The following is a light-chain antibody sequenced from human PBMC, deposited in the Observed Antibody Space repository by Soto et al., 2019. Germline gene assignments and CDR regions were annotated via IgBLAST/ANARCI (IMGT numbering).Light chain of an antibody. CDR3: SSYTSSSTVV. J-gene: IGLJ2*01. Sequence: QSALTQPASVSGSPGQSITISCTGTSSDVGGYNYVSWYQQHPGKAPKLMIYDVSNRPSGVSNRFSGSKSGNTASLTISGLPGEDEADYYCSSYTSSSTVVFGGGTKLTVL. CDR2: DVS. V-gene: IGLV2-14*01. CDR1: SSDVGGYNY.